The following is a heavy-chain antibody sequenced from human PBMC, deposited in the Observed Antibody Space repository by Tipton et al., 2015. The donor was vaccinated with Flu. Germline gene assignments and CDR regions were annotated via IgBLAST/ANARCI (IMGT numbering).Heavy chain of an antibody. CDR2: ISSSSSYI. CDR3: SSYYIRAFDI. Sequence: AVSGFTFSSYSMNWVRQAPGKGLEWVSSISSSSSYIYYADSVKGRFTISRDNAKNSLYLQMNSLRAEDTAVYYCSSYYIRAFDIWGQGSMVTVSS. J-gene: IGHJ3*02. CDR1: GFTFSSYS. D-gene: IGHD3-10*01. V-gene: IGHV3-21*01.